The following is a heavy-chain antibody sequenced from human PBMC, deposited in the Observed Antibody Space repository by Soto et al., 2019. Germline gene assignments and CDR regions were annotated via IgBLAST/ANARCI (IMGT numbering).Heavy chain of an antibody. CDR1: GGSISSSSYY. J-gene: IGHJ4*02. Sequence: SETLSLTCTVSGGSISSSSYYWGWIRQPPGKGLEWIGSIYYSGSTYYNPSLKSRVTISVDTSKNQFSLKLSSVTAADTAVYYCARPGMGYYDSSGYYAGPEYYFDYWGQGTLVTVSS. CDR2: IYYSGST. V-gene: IGHV4-39*01. CDR3: ARPGMGYYDSSGYYAGPEYYFDY. D-gene: IGHD3-22*01.